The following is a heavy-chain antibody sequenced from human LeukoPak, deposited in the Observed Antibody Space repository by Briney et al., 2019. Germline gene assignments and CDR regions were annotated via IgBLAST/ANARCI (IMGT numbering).Heavy chain of an antibody. J-gene: IGHJ5*02. CDR2: IIPILGIV. Sequence: SVKVSCKASVGTFSSYAISWVRQAPGQGLEWMGRIIPILGIVNYAQKFQGRVTITADKSTGTAYMELSSMRSEDTAVYYCSLGNNAITIFGVGDNWFDPWGQGTVVTVSS. CDR3: SLGNNAITIFGVGDNWFDP. V-gene: IGHV1-69*04. D-gene: IGHD3-3*01. CDR1: VGTFSSYA.